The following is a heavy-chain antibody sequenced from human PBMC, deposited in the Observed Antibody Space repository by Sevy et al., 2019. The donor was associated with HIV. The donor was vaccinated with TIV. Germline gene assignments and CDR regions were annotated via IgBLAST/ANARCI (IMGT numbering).Heavy chain of an antibody. CDR1: GFTFSGSA. D-gene: IGHD3-22*01. CDR3: TRAAPYDSGAFDI. CDR2: IRSKANSYAT. J-gene: IGHJ3*02. Sequence: GGSLRLSCAASGFTFSGSAMHWVRQASGKGLEWVGRIRSKANSYATAYAASVKGRFTISRDDSKNTVYLQMNSLKTEDTAVYYCTRAAPYDSGAFDIWGQGTMVTVSS. V-gene: IGHV3-73*01.